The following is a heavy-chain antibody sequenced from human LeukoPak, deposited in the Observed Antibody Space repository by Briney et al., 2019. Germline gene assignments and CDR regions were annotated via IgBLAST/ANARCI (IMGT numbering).Heavy chain of an antibody. V-gene: IGHV1-69*13. CDR3: ARDYAATYYYYMDV. CDR1: GYTFSSYG. J-gene: IGHJ6*03. Sequence: SVKVSCKASGYTFSSYGISWVRQAPGQGLEWMGGIIPIFGTANYAQKFQGRVTITADESTSTAYMELSSLRSEDTAVYYCARDYAATYYYYMDVWGKGTTVTVSS. D-gene: IGHD1-26*01. CDR2: IIPIFGTA.